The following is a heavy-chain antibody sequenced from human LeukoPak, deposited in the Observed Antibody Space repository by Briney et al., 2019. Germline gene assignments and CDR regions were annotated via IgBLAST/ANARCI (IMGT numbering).Heavy chain of an antibody. CDR1: GGTFSSYA. D-gene: IGHD3-9*01. CDR3: ARDDVLTPFDP. J-gene: IGHJ5*02. CDR2: IIPILGIA. V-gene: IGHV1-69*04. Sequence: SVKVSCKASGGTFSSYAISWVRQAPGQGLEWMGRIIPILGIANYAQKFQGRVTITADKSTSTAYMELSSLRSEDTAVYYCARDDVLTPFDPWGQGTLVIVSS.